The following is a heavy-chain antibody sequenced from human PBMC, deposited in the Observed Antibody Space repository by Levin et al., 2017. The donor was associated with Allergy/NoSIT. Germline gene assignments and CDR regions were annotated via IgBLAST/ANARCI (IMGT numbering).Heavy chain of an antibody. CDR2: ISYDGSNK. J-gene: IGHJ4*02. Sequence: PGGSLRLSCAASGFTFSSYGMHWVRQAPGKGLEWVAVISYDGSNKYYADSVKGRFTISRDNSKNTLYLQMNSLRAEDTAVYYCATYHLRSDSDYGDYVLDYWGQGTLVTVSS. D-gene: IGHD4-17*01. CDR3: ATYHLRSDSDYGDYVLDY. CDR1: GFTFSSYG. V-gene: IGHV3-30*03.